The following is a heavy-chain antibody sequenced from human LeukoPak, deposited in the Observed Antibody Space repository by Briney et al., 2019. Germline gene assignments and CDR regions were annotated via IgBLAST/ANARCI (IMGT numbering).Heavy chain of an antibody. CDR2: INHSGST. D-gene: IGHD3-10*01. J-gene: IGHJ4*02. CDR1: GGSFSGYY. CDR3: ARGPSRASLGY. Sequence: SETLSLTCAVYGGSFSGYYWSWIRQPPGKGLEWIGEINHSGSTNYNPSLKSRVTISVDTSKNQFSLKLSSVTAADTAVYYCARGPSRASLGYWGQGTLVTVSS. V-gene: IGHV4-34*01.